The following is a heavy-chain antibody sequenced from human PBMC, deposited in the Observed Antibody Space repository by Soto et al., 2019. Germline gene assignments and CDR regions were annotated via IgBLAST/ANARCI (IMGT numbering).Heavy chain of an antibody. CDR3: ARGHGSSSPFGFQLHGMDV. V-gene: IGHV1-46*01. Sequence: GASVKVSCKASGYTFTSYYMHWVRQAPGQGLEWMGIINPSGGSTSYAQKFQGRVTMTRDTSTSTVYMELSSLRSEDTAVYYCARGHGSSSPFGFQLHGMDVWGQGTTVTVSS. J-gene: IGHJ6*02. CDR2: INPSGGST. CDR1: GYTFTSYY. D-gene: IGHD6-6*01.